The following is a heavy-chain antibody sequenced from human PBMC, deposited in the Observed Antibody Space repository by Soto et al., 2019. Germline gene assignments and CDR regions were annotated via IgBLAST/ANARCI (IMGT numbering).Heavy chain of an antibody. D-gene: IGHD6-6*01. V-gene: IGHV3-33*01. J-gene: IGHJ3*02. CDR2: IWYDGSNK. CDR1: GFTFSSYG. Sequence: QVQLVESGGGVVQPGRSLRLSCAASGFTFSSYGMHWVRQSPGKGLEWVAVIWYDGSNKYYADSVKGRFTISRDNSKKTLYLQMNSLRAEDTAVYYCASEKQLVRDAFDIWGQGTMVTVAS. CDR3: ASEKQLVRDAFDI.